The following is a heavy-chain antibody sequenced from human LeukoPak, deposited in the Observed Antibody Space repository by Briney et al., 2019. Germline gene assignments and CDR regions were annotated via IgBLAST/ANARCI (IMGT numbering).Heavy chain of an antibody. CDR2: IYYSGST. CDR3: ASLSSSTDYYGMDV. V-gene: IGHV4-39*01. J-gene: IGHJ6*02. Sequence: SETLSLTCAVYGGSFSGYYWGWIRQPPGKGREWIGSIYYSGSTYYNPSLKSRVTISVDTSKNQFSLKLSSVTAADTAVYYCASLSSSTDYYGMDVWGQGTTVTVSS. D-gene: IGHD6-13*01. CDR1: GGSFSGYY.